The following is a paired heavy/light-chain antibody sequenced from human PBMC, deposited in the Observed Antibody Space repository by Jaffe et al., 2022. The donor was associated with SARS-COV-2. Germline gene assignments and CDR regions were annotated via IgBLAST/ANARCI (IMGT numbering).Heavy chain of an antibody. D-gene: IGHD4-17*01. CDR2: IKQDGSEK. CDR3: ARYRRQTASATNLLRNRAGWPSFEYSDYDCFDP. CDR1: GFTFSKYW. J-gene: IGHJ5*02. Sequence: EVQLVESGGGLVQPGGSLRLSCAASGFTFSKYWMSWVRQAPGKGLEWVANIKQDGSEKYFVDSVKGRFTVSRDNAKNSLYLQMNSLRAEDTAVYYCARYRRQTASATNLLRNRAGWPSFEYSDYDCFDPWGQGTLVIVSS. V-gene: IGHV3-7*01.
Light chain of an antibody. Sequence: DIQLTQSPSFLSASVGDRVTITCRASQGISSYLAWYQQKPGKAPKLLIYAASTLQSGVPSRFSGSGSGTEFTLTISSLQPEDFATYYCQQLNSYPFTFGPGTTVDIK. CDR3: QQLNSYPFT. CDR1: QGISSY. CDR2: AAS. V-gene: IGKV1-9*01. J-gene: IGKJ3*01.